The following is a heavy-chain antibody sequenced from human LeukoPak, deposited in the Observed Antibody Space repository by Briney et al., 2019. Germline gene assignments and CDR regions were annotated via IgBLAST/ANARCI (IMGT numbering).Heavy chain of an antibody. Sequence: SETLSLTCTVSGGSISSYYWSWIQQPPGKGLEWIGYIYYSGSTNYNPSLKSRVTISVDTSKNQFSLKLSSVTAADTAVYYCARLGSSSWPDYFDYWGQGTLVTVSS. CDR1: GGSISSYY. CDR2: IYYSGST. J-gene: IGHJ4*02. D-gene: IGHD6-13*01. V-gene: IGHV4-59*08. CDR3: ARLGSSSWPDYFDY.